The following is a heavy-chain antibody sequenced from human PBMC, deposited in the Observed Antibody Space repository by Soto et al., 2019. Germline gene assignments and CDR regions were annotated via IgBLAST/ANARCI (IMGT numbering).Heavy chain of an antibody. J-gene: IGHJ6*02. CDR1: GGTFSSYA. V-gene: IGHV1-3*01. CDR2: INAGNGNT. Sequence: ASVKVSCKASGGTFSSYAISWVRQAPGQRLEWMGWINAGNGNTKYSQKFQGRVTITRDTSASTAYMELSSLRSEDTAVYYCARDIVVVPAAYYGMDVWGQGTTVTVSS. D-gene: IGHD2-2*01. CDR3: ARDIVVVPAAYYGMDV.